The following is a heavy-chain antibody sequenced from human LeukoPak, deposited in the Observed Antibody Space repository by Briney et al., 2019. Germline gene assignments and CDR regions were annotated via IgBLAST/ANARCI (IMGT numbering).Heavy chain of an antibody. V-gene: IGHV4-31*03. D-gene: IGHD3-10*01. J-gene: IGHJ5*02. CDR2: IYYSEST. CDR1: GGSISSGVYY. Sequence: PSETLSLTCTVSGGSISSGVYYWSWIRQHPGKGLEWIGYIYYSESTYYNPSLKSRVTISVDTSKNQFSLKLSSVTAADTAVYYCARGTSASSRGDNWFDPWGQGTLVTVSS. CDR3: ARGTSASSRGDNWFDP.